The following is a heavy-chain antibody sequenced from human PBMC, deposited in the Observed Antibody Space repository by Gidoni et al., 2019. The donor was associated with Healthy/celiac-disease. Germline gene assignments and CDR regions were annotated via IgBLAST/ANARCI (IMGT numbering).Heavy chain of an antibody. D-gene: IGHD3-22*01. CDR1: GGSISSSSYY. CDR2: IYYSGST. CDR3: ARRPKRMDYYDSSGVFDY. Sequence: QLQLQESGPGLVKPSETLSLTCTVSGGSISSSSYYWGWIRQPPGKGLEWIGSIYYSGSTYYNPSLKSRVTISVDTSKNQFSLKLSSVTAADTAVYYCARRPKRMDYYDSSGVFDYWGQGTLVTVSS. V-gene: IGHV4-39*01. J-gene: IGHJ4*02.